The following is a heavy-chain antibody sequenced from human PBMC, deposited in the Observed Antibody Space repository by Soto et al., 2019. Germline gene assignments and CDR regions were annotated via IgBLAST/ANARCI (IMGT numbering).Heavy chain of an antibody. CDR3: AKEGTGMYSSIDY. CDR2: ITTSSSST. V-gene: IGHV3-48*02. Sequence: GGSLRLSCAVSGFTFSTYGMNWVRQAPGKGLEWVSYITTSSSSTYYADSVKGRFTISRDNAKKSLFLQMNSLGDEDTAVYYCAKEGTGMYSSIDYWGQGTLVTVSS. D-gene: IGHD6-13*01. CDR1: GFTFSTYG. J-gene: IGHJ4*02.